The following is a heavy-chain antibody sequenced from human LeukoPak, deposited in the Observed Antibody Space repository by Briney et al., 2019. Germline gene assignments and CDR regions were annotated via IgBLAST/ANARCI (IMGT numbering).Heavy chain of an antibody. V-gene: IGHV3-7*01. CDR3: ARKKYYYDTSTYGWFDP. Sequence: PGRSLRLSCAASGFIFSTYWMTWVRQAPGKWLEWVANINQNGSETYYVDSVKGRFTISRDNAKNSLYLQMNSLRVEDTAVYYCARKKYYYDTSTYGWFDPWGQGISVTVSS. D-gene: IGHD3-22*01. CDR2: INQNGSET. CDR1: GFIFSTYW. J-gene: IGHJ5*02.